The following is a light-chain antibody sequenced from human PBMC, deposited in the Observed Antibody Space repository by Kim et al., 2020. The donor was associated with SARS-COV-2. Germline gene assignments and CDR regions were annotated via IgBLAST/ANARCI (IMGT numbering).Light chain of an antibody. CDR1: QSVSSSY. J-gene: IGKJ3*01. CDR2: GAS. CDR3: QQYGSSPFT. V-gene: IGKV3-20*01. Sequence: SPGERAALSCRASQSVSSSYLSWYQHKPGQAPRLLIYGASSRATGIPDRFSGSGSGTDFTLTISRLEPEDFAVYYCQQYGSSPFTFGPGTKVDIK.